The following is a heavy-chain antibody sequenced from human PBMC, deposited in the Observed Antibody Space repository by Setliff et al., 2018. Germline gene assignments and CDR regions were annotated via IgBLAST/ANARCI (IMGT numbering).Heavy chain of an antibody. V-gene: IGHV3-48*03. CDR2: ISSSGSTI. CDR1: GFTFSSYE. D-gene: IGHD4-17*01. CDR3: ARNDYGDYYFDY. J-gene: IGHJ4*02. Sequence: HPGGSLRLSCAASGFTFSSYEMNWVRQAPGKGLEWVSYISSSGSTIYYADSVKGRFTISRDNAKNSLYLQMKSLRAEDTAVYYCARNDYGDYYFDYRGQGTLVTVSS.